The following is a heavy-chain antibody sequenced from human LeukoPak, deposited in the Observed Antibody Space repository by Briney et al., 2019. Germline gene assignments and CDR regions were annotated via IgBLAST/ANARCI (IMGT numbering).Heavy chain of an antibody. V-gene: IGHV3-48*03. J-gene: IGHJ4*02. CDR3: AAVGRSPRPGY. Sequence: GGSLRLSLASSGCIHINYEMNWVRQAGARGLEWFTYISSSGSSIYYAESVKGRFAISRDNSKNSLYLQMNSMRAEDTTVYYWAAVGRSPRPGYWGQGTLVTVSS. CDR1: GCIHINYE. D-gene: IGHD6-19*01. CDR2: ISSSGSSI.